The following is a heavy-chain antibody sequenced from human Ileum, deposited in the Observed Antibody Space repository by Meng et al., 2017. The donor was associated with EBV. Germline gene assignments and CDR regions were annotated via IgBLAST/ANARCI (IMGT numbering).Heavy chain of an antibody. CDR3: ARGQKGYFDL. CDR1: GGSISSSNYY. J-gene: IGHJ2*01. V-gene: IGHV4-30-4*01. CDR2: IYNSGST. Sequence: QVQLQESGPGLVKPSPTLSPTCTVSGGSISSSNYYWSWIRQPPGKGLEWSGHIYNSGSTYYNPSLKSRITISVDTSKNQFSLKLSSVTAADTAVYYCARGQKGYFDLWGRGTLVTVSS.